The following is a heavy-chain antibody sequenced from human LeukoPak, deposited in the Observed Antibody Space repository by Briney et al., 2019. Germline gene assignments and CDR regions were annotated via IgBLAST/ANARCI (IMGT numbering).Heavy chain of an antibody. CDR3: ARVVPAATIDY. CDR1: GYTLTELS. J-gene: IGHJ4*02. D-gene: IGHD2-2*01. Sequence: GASVKVSCKVSGYTLTELSMHWVRQAPGQRLEWMGLINPSGGSTSYAQKFQGRVTMTRDTSTSTVYMELSSLRSEDTAVYYCARVVPAATIDYWGQGTLVTVSS. V-gene: IGHV1-46*03. CDR2: INPSGGST.